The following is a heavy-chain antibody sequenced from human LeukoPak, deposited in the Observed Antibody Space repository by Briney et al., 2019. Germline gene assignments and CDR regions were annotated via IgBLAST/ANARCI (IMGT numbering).Heavy chain of an antibody. CDR1: GYTLTDLS. D-gene: IGHD6-19*01. V-gene: IGHV1-24*01. Sequence: GASVKVSCKVSGYTLTDLSMHRVRQAGGEGREWMGGFDAEEGERMSAQKFQGRVTVTEDTSTDTAYMELSSLRVEDTAVYYCLTGGPGGIPVDGGGPQDYWGQGTLVTVSS. CDR3: LTGGPGGIPVDGGGPQDY. CDR2: FDAEEGER. J-gene: IGHJ4*02.